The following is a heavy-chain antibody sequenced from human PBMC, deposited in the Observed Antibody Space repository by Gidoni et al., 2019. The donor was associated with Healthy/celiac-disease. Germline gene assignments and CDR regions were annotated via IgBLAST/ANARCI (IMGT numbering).Heavy chain of an antibody. Sequence: QVQLVQSGAEVKKPGASVKVSCKASGYTFPSYAMHWVRQAPGQRLEWMGWINAGNGNTKYSQKFQGRVTITRDTSASTAYMELSSLRSEDTAVYYCAREAFGDFWSGSYFDLWGRGTLVTVSS. CDR2: INAGNGNT. CDR1: GYTFPSYA. J-gene: IGHJ2*01. CDR3: AREAFGDFWSGSYFDL. V-gene: IGHV1-3*01. D-gene: IGHD3-3*01.